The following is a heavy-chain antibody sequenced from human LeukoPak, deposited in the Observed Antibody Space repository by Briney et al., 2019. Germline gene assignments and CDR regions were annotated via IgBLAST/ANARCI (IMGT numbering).Heavy chain of an antibody. J-gene: IGHJ4*02. CDR2: IYYSGSI. D-gene: IGHD6-13*01. V-gene: IGHV4-39*01. Sequence: SETLSLTCSVSGGTVSGRSYFWGWIRQPPGKGLEWIASIYYSGSIYFNPSLKSRVSISVDTSKNQFSLRLTSVTAADTAVYYCVRVAADGSPFFDNWGQGTLVTVSS. CDR1: GGTVSGRSYF. CDR3: VRVAADGSPFFDN.